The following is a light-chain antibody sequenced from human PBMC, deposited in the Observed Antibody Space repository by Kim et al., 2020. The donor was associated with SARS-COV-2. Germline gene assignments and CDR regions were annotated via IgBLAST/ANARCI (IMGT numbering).Light chain of an antibody. CDR2: DVN. CDR1: SSDVGSSKY. Sequence: QSALTQPASVSGSPGQSITIFCTGSSSDVGSSKYVSWYQQYPGKAPKMMIYDVNERHSGASDRFSGSKSGNTAHLTISGLQAEDEADYYCLSYSISSNYVFGAGTKVTVL. J-gene: IGLJ1*01. V-gene: IGLV2-14*03. CDR3: LSYSISSNYV.